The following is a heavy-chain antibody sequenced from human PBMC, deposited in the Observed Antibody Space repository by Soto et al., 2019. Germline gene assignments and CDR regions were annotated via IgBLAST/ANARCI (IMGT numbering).Heavy chain of an antibody. J-gene: IGHJ4*02. CDR3: ARSVAVPGAHIDY. D-gene: IGHD6-19*01. CDR2: VYYTGST. V-gene: IGHV4-59*01. CDR1: GGSISGSY. Sequence: SETLSLTCCVSGGSISGSYWSWIRQSPGKGLEWLGYVYYTGSTNYSPSLRSRVSISVDTSKNEFSLRLSSVTAADTAVYFCARSVAVPGAHIDYWGQGTQVTVSS.